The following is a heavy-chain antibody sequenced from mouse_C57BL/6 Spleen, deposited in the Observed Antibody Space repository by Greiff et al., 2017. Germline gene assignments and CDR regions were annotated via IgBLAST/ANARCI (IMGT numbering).Heavy chain of an antibody. CDR3: ARRHTAESEVYVDY. J-gene: IGHJ2*01. CDR1: GYTFTSYW. CDR2: IHPNSGST. Sequence: QVQLQQPGAELVKPGASVKLSCKASGYTFTSYWMHWVKQRPGQGLEWIGMIHPNSGSTNYNEKFKSKATLTVDKSSSTAYMQLSSLTSEDSAVYYCARRHTAESEVYVDYWGQGTTLTVSS. D-gene: IGHD6-1*01. V-gene: IGHV1-64*01.